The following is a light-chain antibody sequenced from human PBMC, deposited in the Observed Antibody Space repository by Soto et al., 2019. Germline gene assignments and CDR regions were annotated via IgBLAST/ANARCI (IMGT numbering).Light chain of an antibody. CDR1: QSVSSW. CDR3: QHYNSYPYT. CDR2: KAS. J-gene: IGKJ2*01. V-gene: IGKV1-5*03. Sequence: DIQMTQSPSTLSASVGDRVTITCRASQSVSSWLAWYQQQPGKAPKLLIYKASSLESGVPSRFSGIGSGTVFTLTISSLQPDDFATYYCQHYNSYPYTVGQGTKLEFK.